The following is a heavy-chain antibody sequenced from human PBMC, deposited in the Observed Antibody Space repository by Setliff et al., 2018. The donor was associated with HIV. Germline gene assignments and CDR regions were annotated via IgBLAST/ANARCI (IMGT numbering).Heavy chain of an antibody. CDR1: GGSFSDHH. J-gene: IGHJ4*02. CDR2: IDHSGGT. D-gene: IGHD2-2*01. V-gene: IGHV4-34*01. CDR3: ARGHPIVPTGLVSFYFDH. Sequence: PSETLSLTCAVYGGSFSDHHWSWIRQSPGKGLEWIGEIDHSGGTDDNPSLKSRVTISVDTSKNQFSLKLSSVSAADTAVYYCARGHPIVPTGLVSFYFDHWGQGTLVTVSS.